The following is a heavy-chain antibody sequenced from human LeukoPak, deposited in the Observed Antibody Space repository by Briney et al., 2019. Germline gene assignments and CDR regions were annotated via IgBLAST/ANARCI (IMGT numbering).Heavy chain of an antibody. CDR1: GYTFTSYY. J-gene: IGHJ4*02. Sequence: ASVKVSCKASGYTFTSYYMHWVRQAPGQGLEWMGIINPSSGSTSYAQKFQGRVTMTRDTSTSTVYMELSSLRSEDTAVYYCARDPHYDILTGYYTPQYYFDYWGQGTLVTVSS. D-gene: IGHD3-9*01. CDR3: ARDPHYDILTGYYTPQYYFDY. V-gene: IGHV1-46*01. CDR2: INPSSGST.